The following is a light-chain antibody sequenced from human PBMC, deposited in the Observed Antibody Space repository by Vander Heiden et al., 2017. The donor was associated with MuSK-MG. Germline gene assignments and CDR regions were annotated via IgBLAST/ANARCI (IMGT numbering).Light chain of an antibody. CDR3: NSRDSSGNHVV. CDR1: SLRSYY. Sequence: SPVMTQGTAVSVALGQTVRITCQGDSLRSYYASWYQQKPGQAPVLVIYGKTNRPSGIPDRFSGSSSGNTASLTITGAQAEDEADYCCNSRDSSGNHVVFGGGTKLTVL. V-gene: IGLV3-19*01. J-gene: IGLJ2*01. CDR2: GKT.